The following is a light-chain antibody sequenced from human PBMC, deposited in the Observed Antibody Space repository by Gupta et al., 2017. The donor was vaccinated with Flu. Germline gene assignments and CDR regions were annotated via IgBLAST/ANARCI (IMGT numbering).Light chain of an antibody. CDR2: DAA. V-gene: IGKV3-11*01. Sequence: EIVLTQSPSTLSFFPGESATLSCRASQSVANYLAWYQQKPGQAPRLLIYDAAKRANGVPGRFSGSGAGTEFTLTITSREPEDFAVYYCQQSSNCLITFGRGTKV. J-gene: IGKJ4*01. CDR1: QSVANY. CDR3: QQSSNCLIT.